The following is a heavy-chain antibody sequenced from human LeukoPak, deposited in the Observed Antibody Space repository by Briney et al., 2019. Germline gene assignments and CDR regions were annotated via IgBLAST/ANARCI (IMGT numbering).Heavy chain of an antibody. Sequence: SETLSLTCAVYGGSFSGYYWSWIRQPPGKGLGWIGEINHSGATNYNPSLKSRVTISVDTSKNQFSLRLSSVTAADTAVYYCARRVTSNWFDPWGQGTLVTVSS. CDR1: GGSFSGYY. V-gene: IGHV4-34*01. CDR2: INHSGAT. J-gene: IGHJ5*02. D-gene: IGHD2-21*02. CDR3: ARRVTSNWFDP.